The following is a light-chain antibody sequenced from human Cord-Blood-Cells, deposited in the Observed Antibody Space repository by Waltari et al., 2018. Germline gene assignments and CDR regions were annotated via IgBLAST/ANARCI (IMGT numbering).Light chain of an antibody. CDR3: QHLNSYPFT. V-gene: IGKV1-9*01. Sequence: DIQLTQSPSFLSASVGDRVTITCQASQGISSYLAWYQQKPGKAPKLLIYSASTLQSGVPSRFSGSGSGTEFTLTISILQPEDFATYYCQHLNSYPFTFGPGTKVDIK. J-gene: IGKJ3*01. CDR2: SAS. CDR1: QGISSY.